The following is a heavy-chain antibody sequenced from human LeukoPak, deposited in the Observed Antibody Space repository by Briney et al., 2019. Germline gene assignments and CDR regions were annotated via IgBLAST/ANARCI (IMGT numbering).Heavy chain of an antibody. CDR1: GYTFSDHA. CDR2: INTGNGNT. J-gene: IGHJ5*02. Sequence: ASVKVSCKASGYTFSDHAMHWVRQAPGQRLEWMGWINTGNGNTKYSQKFQGRVTITRDTSASTAYVELSSLRSEDTVVYYCARDRGPYYYGSGEPRNWFDPWGQGTLVTVSS. CDR3: ARDRGPYYYGSGEPRNWFDP. D-gene: IGHD3-10*01. V-gene: IGHV1-3*04.